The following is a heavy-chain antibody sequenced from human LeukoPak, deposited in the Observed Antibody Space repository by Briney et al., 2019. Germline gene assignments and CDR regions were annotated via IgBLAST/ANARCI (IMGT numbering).Heavy chain of an antibody. D-gene: IGHD3-22*01. CDR3: ARLMDNNYDGSAFDY. CDR2: IGTYDGHT. V-gene: IGHV1-18*01. CDR1: GYSFTDYI. J-gene: IGHJ4*02. Sequence: ASVKVSCKTSGYSFTDYIIAWVRQVPGQGLEWLGWIGTYDGHTSYAQKVQGRVTMTTDTSATTAYLELRSLTSDDTALYYCARLMDNNYDGSAFDYWGQGTLVTVSS.